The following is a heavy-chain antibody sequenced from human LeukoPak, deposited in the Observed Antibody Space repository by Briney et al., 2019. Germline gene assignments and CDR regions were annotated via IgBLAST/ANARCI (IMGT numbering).Heavy chain of an antibody. J-gene: IGHJ5*02. D-gene: IGHD6-13*01. Sequence: SETLSLTCAVYGGSFSGYYWSWIRQPPGKGLEWIGEINHSGSTNYNPSLKSRGTISVDTSKNQFSLKLSSVTAADTAVYYCARWGIAAADPQNWFDPWGQGTLVTVSS. CDR3: ARWGIAAADPQNWFDP. CDR2: INHSGST. CDR1: GGSFSGYY. V-gene: IGHV4-34*01.